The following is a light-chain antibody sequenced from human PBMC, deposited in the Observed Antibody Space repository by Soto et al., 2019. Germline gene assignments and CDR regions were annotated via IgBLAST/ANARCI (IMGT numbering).Light chain of an antibody. CDR1: SSNIGSNA. J-gene: IGLJ2*01. V-gene: IGLV1-44*01. CDR2: SNN. CDR3: AAWDDSRNGVV. Sequence: QSVLTQPPSASGTPGQRVTISCSGSSSNIGSNAVNWYQQLPGTAPKLLIYSNNQRTSGVPDRFSGSKSGTSASLAISGLQSEDEAYYYCAAWDDSRNGVVFGGGTKLTV.